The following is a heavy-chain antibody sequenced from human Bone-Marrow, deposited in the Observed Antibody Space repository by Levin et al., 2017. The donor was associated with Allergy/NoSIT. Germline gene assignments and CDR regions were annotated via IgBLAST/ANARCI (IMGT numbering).Heavy chain of an antibody. D-gene: IGHD2-8*01. CDR2: IYYSGST. V-gene: IGHV4-39*01. Sequence: PSETLSLTCTVSGGSISSSSYYWGWIRQPPGKGLEWIGSIYYSGSTYYNPSLKSRVTISVDTSKNQFSLKLSSVTAADTAVYYCATRGSYAIYNWFDPWGQGTLVTVSS. J-gene: IGHJ5*02. CDR3: ATRGSYAIYNWFDP. CDR1: GGSISSSSYY.